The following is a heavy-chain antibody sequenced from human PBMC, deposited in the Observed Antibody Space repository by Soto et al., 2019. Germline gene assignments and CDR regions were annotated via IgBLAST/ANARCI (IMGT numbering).Heavy chain of an antibody. J-gene: IGHJ6*02. CDR1: GYTFTNSG. D-gene: IGHD3-22*01. Sequence: ASVKVSCKASGYTFTNSGISWVRQVPGQGLEWMGWIGAYNGHTKYAQKLQGRVTMTTDTSTSTAYMELRSLKSDDTAVYYCAREDYYDSSGYLPVRYYFGMDVWGQGTTVTVSS. CDR2: IGAYNGHT. CDR3: AREDYYDSSGYLPVRYYFGMDV. V-gene: IGHV1-18*01.